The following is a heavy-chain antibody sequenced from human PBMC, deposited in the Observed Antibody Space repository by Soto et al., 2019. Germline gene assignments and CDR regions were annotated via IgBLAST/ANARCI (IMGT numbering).Heavy chain of an antibody. J-gene: IGHJ6*02. Sequence: GASVKVSCKASGGTFSSYAISWVRQAPGQGLEWMGGIIPIFGTANYAQKFQGRVTITADKSTSTAYVELSSLRSEDTAVYYCARDLWSRIAVAGYYYGMDVWGQGTTVTVSS. CDR1: GGTFSSYA. CDR3: ARDLWSRIAVAGYYYGMDV. D-gene: IGHD6-19*01. CDR2: IIPIFGTA. V-gene: IGHV1-69*06.